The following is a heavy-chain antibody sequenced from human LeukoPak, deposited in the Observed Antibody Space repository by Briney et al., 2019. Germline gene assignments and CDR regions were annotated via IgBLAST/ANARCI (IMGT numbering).Heavy chain of an antibody. CDR3: GRAFPPLRTSSAGDL. V-gene: IGHV3-21*01. CDR1: GFSFSDYD. CDR2: ISGRSSHI. J-gene: IGHJ4*02. D-gene: IGHD3-16*01. Sequence: GGSLRLSCSASGFSFSDYDMNCVRQAPGDGLEWVSSISGRSSHIYYGDSVKGRFAISRDNAKNSLYLQMNSLGAEDTAVYYCGRAFPPLRTSSAGDLWGQGILVTVSS.